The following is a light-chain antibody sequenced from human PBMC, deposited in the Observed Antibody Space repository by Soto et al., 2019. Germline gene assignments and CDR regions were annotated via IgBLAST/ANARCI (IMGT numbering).Light chain of an antibody. V-gene: IGLV2-14*01. CDR1: SSDVGGYNY. J-gene: IGLJ3*02. Sequence: QSALTQPASVSGSPGQSITISCTGTSSDVGGYNYVSWYQQHPGKAPKLMIYEVSNRPSGVSNRFSGSKSGNTASLTISGLQAEDDADYYCQSYDNSLSAWVFGGGTQLTVL. CDR3: QSYDNSLSAWV. CDR2: EVS.